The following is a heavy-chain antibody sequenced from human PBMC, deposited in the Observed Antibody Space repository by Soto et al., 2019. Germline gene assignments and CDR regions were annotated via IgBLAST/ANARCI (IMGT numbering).Heavy chain of an antibody. J-gene: IGHJ5*02. Sequence: PGGSLRLSCAASGFTFSSYWMHWVRQAPGKGLVWVSRINSDGSSTSYADSVKGRFTISRDNAKNTLYLQMNSLRAEDTAVYYCASPVDTAMVNGFDPWGQGTLVTVSS. CDR3: ASPVDTAMVNGFDP. CDR2: INSDGSST. D-gene: IGHD5-18*01. V-gene: IGHV3-74*01. CDR1: GFTFSSYW.